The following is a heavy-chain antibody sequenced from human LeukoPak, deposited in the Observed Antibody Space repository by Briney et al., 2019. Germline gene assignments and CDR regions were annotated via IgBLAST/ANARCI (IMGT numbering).Heavy chain of an antibody. Sequence: GGSLRLSCAASGFTFSGYGMTWVRQAPGKGPEWVSAISGSGNNIYYADSVKGRFTISRDNSKNTLYLQMNSLRAEDTAVYYCARDLVGATLLWGQGTLVTVSS. CDR3: ARDLVGATLL. D-gene: IGHD1-26*01. CDR2: ISGSGNNI. CDR1: GFTFSGYG. J-gene: IGHJ4*02. V-gene: IGHV3-23*01.